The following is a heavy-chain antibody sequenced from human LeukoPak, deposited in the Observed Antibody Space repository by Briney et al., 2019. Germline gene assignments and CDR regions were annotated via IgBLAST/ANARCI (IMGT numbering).Heavy chain of an antibody. Sequence: TSETLSLTCTVSGGSISSSSYYWGWIRQPPGKGLEWIGSIYYSGSTNYNPSLKSRVTISVDTSKNQFSLKLSSVTAADTAVCYCARGALVATIYYWFDPWGQGTLVTVSP. D-gene: IGHD5-12*01. CDR1: GGSISSSSYY. CDR2: IYYSGST. J-gene: IGHJ5*01. V-gene: IGHV4-39*07. CDR3: ARGALVATIYYWFDP.